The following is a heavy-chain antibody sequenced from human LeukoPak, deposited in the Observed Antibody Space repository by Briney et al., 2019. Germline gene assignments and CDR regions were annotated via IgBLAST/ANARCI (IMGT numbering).Heavy chain of an antibody. CDR2: IYWNDDK. D-gene: IGHD5-24*01. CDR1: GFSLSTSGVG. V-gene: IGHV2-5*01. Sequence: SGPTLVKPTQTLTLTCTFSGFSLSTSGVGVGWIRQPPGKALEWLALIYWNDDKRYSPSLKSRLTITKDTSKNQVVLTMTNMDPVDTATYYCAHSAPLLMATIEYYFDYWGQGTLVTVSS. J-gene: IGHJ4*02. CDR3: AHSAPLLMATIEYYFDY.